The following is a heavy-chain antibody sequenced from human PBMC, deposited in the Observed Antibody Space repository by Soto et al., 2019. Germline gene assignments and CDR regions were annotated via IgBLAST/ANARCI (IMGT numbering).Heavy chain of an antibody. Sequence: PSETLSLTCTVSGGSISSYYWSWIRQPPGKGLEWIGYIYYSGSTNYNPSLKSRVTISVDTSKNQFSLKLSSVTAADTAVYYCARVSGDNWNPGPYFDYWGQGTLVTVSS. CDR2: IYYSGST. J-gene: IGHJ4*02. CDR3: ARVSGDNWNPGPYFDY. V-gene: IGHV4-59*01. D-gene: IGHD1-1*01. CDR1: GGSISSYY.